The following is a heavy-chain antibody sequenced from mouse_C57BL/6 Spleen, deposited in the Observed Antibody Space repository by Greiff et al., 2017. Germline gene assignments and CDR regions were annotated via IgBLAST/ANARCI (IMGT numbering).Heavy chain of an antibody. CDR1: GYTFTDYY. CDR2: IYPGSGNT. Sequence: VQLQQSGAELVRPGASVKLSCKASGYTFTDYYINWVKQRPGQGLEWIARIYPGSGNTYYNEKFKGKATLTAEKSSSTAYMQLISLTSEDSAVYFCARFITTVVDYAMDYWGQGTSVTVSS. J-gene: IGHJ4*01. V-gene: IGHV1-76*01. CDR3: ARFITTVVDYAMDY. D-gene: IGHD1-1*01.